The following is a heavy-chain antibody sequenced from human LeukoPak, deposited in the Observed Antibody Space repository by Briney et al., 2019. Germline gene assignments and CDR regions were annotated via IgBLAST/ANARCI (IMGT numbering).Heavy chain of an antibody. V-gene: IGHV3-23*01. J-gene: IGHJ4*02. CDR2: ISGSGRDT. D-gene: IGHD3-22*01. CDR3: ATNYYDSSGYFPDFDY. Sequence: PGGSLRLSCAASGFTFSSYAMNWVRQAPVKGLEWVSGISGSGRDTYYADSVKGRFTISRDNSKNTLYLQMNSLRADDTAVYYCATNYYDSSGYFPDFDYCGQGALVSVSS. CDR1: GFTFSSYA.